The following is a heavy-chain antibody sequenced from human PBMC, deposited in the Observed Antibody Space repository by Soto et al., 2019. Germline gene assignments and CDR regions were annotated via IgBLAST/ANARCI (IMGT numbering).Heavy chain of an antibody. D-gene: IGHD6-19*01. V-gene: IGHV1-69*08. J-gene: IGHJ5*02. CDR3: AKEGTVAVAQFDP. Sequence: QVQLVQSGAEVKRPGSSVKVSCKASGGTFSSYTITWVRQAPGQGLAWMGRIIPFLNTSHYAQKFQGRITLPADRSTSTAYMELRSLRAADTAVYFCAKEGTVAVAQFDPWGQGTLVTASS. CDR2: IIPFLNTS. CDR1: GGTFSSYT.